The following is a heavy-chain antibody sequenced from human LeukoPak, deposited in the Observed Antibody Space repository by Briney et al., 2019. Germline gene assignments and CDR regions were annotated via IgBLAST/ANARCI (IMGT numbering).Heavy chain of an antibody. CDR2: IHYSGNT. CDR1: GGSISISNYY. D-gene: IGHD3-10*01. V-gene: IGHV4-39*01. J-gene: IGHJ4*02. Sequence: NPSETLSLTCTVSGGSISISNYYWGWIRQPPGKGLEWIGSIHYSGNTYYNPSLKSRVTISEDASKNQFSLKLSSVTAADTAVYYCARHGDYGSVIDYWGQGTLVTISS. CDR3: ARHGDYGSVIDY.